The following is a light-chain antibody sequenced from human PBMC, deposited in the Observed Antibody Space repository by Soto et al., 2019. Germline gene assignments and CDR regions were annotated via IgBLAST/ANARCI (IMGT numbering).Light chain of an antibody. V-gene: IGKV1-39*01. CDR1: QSISTY. CDR3: QQSYSAPLI. CDR2: GAS. Sequence: DIQMTQSPSSLSAAVGDRLTITCRASQSISTYLNWYQQKPGKAPNLLIYGASSLQSGVPSRFSGSGSGTDFTLTISSLQPEDFATYYCQQSYSAPLIFGGGTKVDIK. J-gene: IGKJ4*01.